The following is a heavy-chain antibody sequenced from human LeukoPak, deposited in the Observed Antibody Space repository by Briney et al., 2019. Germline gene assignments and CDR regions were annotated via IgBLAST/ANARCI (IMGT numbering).Heavy chain of an antibody. CDR3: ARARRGEKNLAARYSFDY. Sequence: PSETLSLTCTVSGGSISSSSYYWGWIRQPPGKVREWIGSIDYSESTYYNPARKSRVTISVDQSKNQFYLKLSSVTEEAEAVYYCARARRGEKNLAARYSFDYWGQGTLVPVSS. CDR2: IDYSEST. CDR1: GGSISSSSYY. V-gene: IGHV4-39*07. J-gene: IGHJ4*02. D-gene: IGHD6-6*01.